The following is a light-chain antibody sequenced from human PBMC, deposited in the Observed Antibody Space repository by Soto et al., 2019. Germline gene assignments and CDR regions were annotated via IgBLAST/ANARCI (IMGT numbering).Light chain of an antibody. V-gene: IGLV2-14*03. CDR3: SSYTSSWTRV. CDR2: DVS. CDR1: SSDVGGYNF. J-gene: IGLJ3*02. Sequence: QSALTQPASMSGSPGQSITISCIGTSSDVGGYNFVSWYQHHPGEAPKLMIYDVSYRPSGVSSRFSGSKSGNTASLTISGLQAEYEADYYGSSYTSSWTRVFCGGTKVTVL.